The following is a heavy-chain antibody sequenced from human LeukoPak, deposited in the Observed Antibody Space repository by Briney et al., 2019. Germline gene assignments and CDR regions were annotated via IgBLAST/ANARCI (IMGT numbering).Heavy chain of an antibody. J-gene: IGHJ6*03. D-gene: IGHD5-12*01. CDR2: IHYSGST. CDR3: ARTTEGYAGGPGYSYYYYMDV. Sequence: PSQTLSLTCTVSGASTSSDNYYWSWIRQPPGKGLEWIGYIHYSGSTHYNPSLKSRVTISVDTSKNQVSLKLRSVTAADTTVYYCARTTEGYAGGPGYSYYYYMDVWGKGTTVTISS. CDR1: GASTSSDNYY. V-gene: IGHV4-61*01.